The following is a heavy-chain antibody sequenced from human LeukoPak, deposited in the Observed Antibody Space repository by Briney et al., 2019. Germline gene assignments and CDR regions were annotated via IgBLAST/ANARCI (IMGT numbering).Heavy chain of an antibody. CDR3: ARDIRQQSYYYYGMDV. CDR2: ISYDGSNK. D-gene: IGHD6-13*01. CDR1: GFTFSSYA. Sequence: PGGSLRLSCAASGFTFSSYAMHWVRQAPGKGLEWVAVISYDGSNKYYADSVRGRFTISRDNSKNTLYLQMNSLRAEDTAVYYCARDIRQQSYYYYGMDVWGQGTTVTVSS. J-gene: IGHJ6*02. V-gene: IGHV3-30-3*01.